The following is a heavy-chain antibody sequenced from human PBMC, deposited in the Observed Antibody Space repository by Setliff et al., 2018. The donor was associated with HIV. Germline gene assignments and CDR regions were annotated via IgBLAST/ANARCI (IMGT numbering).Heavy chain of an antibody. Sequence: SETLSLTCTVPGGSINDQYFSWIRQSPGKGLEWIGSIDYSGSTKYNPSLNSRGTISIDTSKNELSLKLTSVTAADTAVYYCARQPGGHSFFDLWGQGILVTVSS. D-gene: IGHD2-15*01. CDR2: IDYSGST. CDR3: ARQPGGHSFFDL. J-gene: IGHJ4*02. CDR1: GGSINDQY. V-gene: IGHV4-59*11.